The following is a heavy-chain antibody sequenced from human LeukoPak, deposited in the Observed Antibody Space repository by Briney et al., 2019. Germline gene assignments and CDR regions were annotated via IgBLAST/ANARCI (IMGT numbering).Heavy chain of an antibody. CDR1: GGSISSSSYY. CDR2: IYYSGST. V-gene: IGHV4-39*01. D-gene: IGHD3-22*01. Sequence: PSETLSLTCTVSGGSISSSSYYWGWIRQPPGKGLEWIGSIYYSGSTYYNPSLKSRVTISVDTSKNQFSLKLSSVTAADTAVYYCAREGRTYYYDSSGYYEGAFDIWGQGTMVTVSS. CDR3: AREGRTYYYDSSGYYEGAFDI. J-gene: IGHJ3*02.